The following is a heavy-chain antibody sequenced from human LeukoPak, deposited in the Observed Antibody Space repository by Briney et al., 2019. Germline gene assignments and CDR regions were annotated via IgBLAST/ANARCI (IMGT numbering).Heavy chain of an antibody. V-gene: IGHV3-23*01. CDR1: GFTFSCYV. D-gene: IGHD3-22*01. J-gene: IGHJ3*02. CDR2: ISGGGGRT. CDR3: AKGTGYCDSSGYDPFDI. Sequence: GGSLRLSCAASGFTFSCYVMSWVRQAPGKGLGWVSAISGGGGRTYYADSVKGRFTISRDNSKNPLYLQMSSLRAEDTAVYYCAKGTGYCDSSGYDPFDIWGQGTMVTVSS.